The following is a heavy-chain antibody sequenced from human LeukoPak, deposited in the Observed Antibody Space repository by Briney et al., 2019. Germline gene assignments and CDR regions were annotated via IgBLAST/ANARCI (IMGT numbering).Heavy chain of an antibody. V-gene: IGHV1-2*02. J-gene: IGHJ2*01. CDR1: GYMFTGHY. Sequence: ASVKVSCKASGYMFTGHYMHRVRQAPGKGLEWMGWINPNTGGTNYAQKFQGRVTMTRDTSISTAYMELSSLRSDDTAVYYCARVTEHTAMVHWYFDLWGRGTLVTV. CDR2: INPNTGGT. CDR3: ARVTEHTAMVHWYFDL. D-gene: IGHD5-18*01.